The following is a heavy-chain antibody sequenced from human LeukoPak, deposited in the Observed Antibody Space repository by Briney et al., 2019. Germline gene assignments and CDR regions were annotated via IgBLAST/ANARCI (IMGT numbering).Heavy chain of an antibody. V-gene: IGHV3-48*01. D-gene: IGHD3-10*01. CDR3: ARGRDLGSFIIDY. CDR2: PSSSSGST. CDR1: GFTFSSYA. J-gene: IGHJ4*02. Sequence: PGGSLRLSCAASGFTFSSYAMNWVRQAPGKGLEWLSFPSSSSGSTHYADSVKGRFTISRDNAKNSLHLQMNSLRAEDTAVYYCARGRDLGSFIIDYWGQGTLVTVSS.